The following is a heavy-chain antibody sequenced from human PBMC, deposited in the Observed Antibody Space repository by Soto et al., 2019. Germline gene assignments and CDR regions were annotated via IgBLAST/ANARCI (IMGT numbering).Heavy chain of an antibody. CDR2: ISGSGGST. D-gene: IGHD3-3*01. J-gene: IGHJ5*02. CDR1: GFTFSSYA. Sequence: PGGSLRLSCAASGFTFSSYAMSWVRQAPGKGLEWVSAISGSGGSTYYADSVKGRFTISRDNSKNTLYLQMNSLRAEDTAIYYCAKAYYDFWSGYPPFNWFDPWGQGTLVTVSS. CDR3: AKAYYDFWSGYPPFNWFDP. V-gene: IGHV3-23*01.